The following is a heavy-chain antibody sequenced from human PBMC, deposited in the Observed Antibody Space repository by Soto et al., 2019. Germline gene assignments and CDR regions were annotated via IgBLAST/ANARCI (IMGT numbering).Heavy chain of an antibody. V-gene: IGHV3-53*01. CDR2: IYSGGST. CDR3: AGSHYYDSSGYPPPLDY. CDR1: GFTVSSNY. Sequence: GGSLRLSCAASGFTVSSNYMSWVRQAPGKGLEWVSVIYSGGSTYYADSVKGRFTISRDNSKNTLYLQINSLRAEDTAVYYCAGSHYYDSSGYPPPLDYWGQGTLVTVSS. D-gene: IGHD3-22*01. J-gene: IGHJ4*02.